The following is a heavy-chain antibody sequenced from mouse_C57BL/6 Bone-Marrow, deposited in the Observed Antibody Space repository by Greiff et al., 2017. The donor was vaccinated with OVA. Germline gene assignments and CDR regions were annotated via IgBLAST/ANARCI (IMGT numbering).Heavy chain of an antibody. CDR1: GYTFTSYW. Sequence: VQLQQSGAELAKPGASVKLSCKASGYTFTSYWMHWVKQRPGQGLEWIGYINPSSGYTKYNQKFKVKATLTADKSSSTAYMQLSSLTYEDSAVYYCATFITTVVHFDYWGQGTTLTVSS. D-gene: IGHD1-1*01. CDR2: INPSSGYT. J-gene: IGHJ2*01. V-gene: IGHV1-7*01. CDR3: ATFITTVVHFDY.